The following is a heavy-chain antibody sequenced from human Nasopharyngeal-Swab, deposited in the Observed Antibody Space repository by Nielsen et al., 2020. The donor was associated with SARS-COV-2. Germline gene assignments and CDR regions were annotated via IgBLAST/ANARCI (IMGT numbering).Heavy chain of an antibody. CDR2: IYYSGST. D-gene: IGHD3-22*01. V-gene: IGHV4-39*07. CDR3: ARGEPYYDSSGYYLGVYAFDI. Sequence: WIRQPPGKGLVWIGSIYYSGSTYYNPSLKSRVTISVDTSKNQFSLKLSSVTAADTAVYYCARGEPYYDSSGYYLGVYAFDIWGQGTMVTVSS. J-gene: IGHJ3*02.